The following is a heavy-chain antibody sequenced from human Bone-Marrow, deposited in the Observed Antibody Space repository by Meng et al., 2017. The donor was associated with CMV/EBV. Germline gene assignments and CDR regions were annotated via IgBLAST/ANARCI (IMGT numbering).Heavy chain of an antibody. J-gene: IGHJ5*02. V-gene: IGHV4-34*01. D-gene: IGHD2-2*01. Sequence: CAVYGVFFRGYYWTLIRQPPGEGLKWIWEINHSGRPSYSPSLKSRVTMSVDTSKNHFSLKLTSVTAADTAVYFCAKLVAAEGWFDPWGQGTLVTVSS. CDR2: INHSGRP. CDR1: GVFFRGYY. CDR3: AKLVAAEGWFDP.